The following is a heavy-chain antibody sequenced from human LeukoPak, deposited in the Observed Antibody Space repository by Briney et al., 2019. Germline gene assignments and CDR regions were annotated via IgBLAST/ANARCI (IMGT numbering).Heavy chain of an antibody. CDR3: ARSPGVGATLLPNY. Sequence: ASVKVSCKASGYTFTGYYMHWVRQAPGQGLEWMGWINPNSGGTNYAQKFQGRVTMTRDTSISTAYMELSRLRSDDTAVYYCARSPGVGATLLPNYWGQGTLVTVSS. CDR1: GYTFTGYY. CDR2: INPNSGGT. V-gene: IGHV1-2*02. J-gene: IGHJ4*02. D-gene: IGHD1-26*01.